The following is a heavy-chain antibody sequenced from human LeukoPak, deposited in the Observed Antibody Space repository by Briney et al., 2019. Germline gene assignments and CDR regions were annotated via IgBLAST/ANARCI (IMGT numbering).Heavy chain of an antibody. Sequence: AESLSPVRTLAARSISSYHWNWIRQPPGKGLEWLGYIYSRVSTNYNPSPESRVTISVDTSKKLFSLKLSSVTAADTAVYYCARLGYSSSWYKIDYWGQGTLVTVSS. CDR1: ARSISSYH. CDR3: ARLGYSSSWYKIDY. J-gene: IGHJ4*02. V-gene: IGHV4-59*08. D-gene: IGHD6-13*01. CDR2: IYSRVST.